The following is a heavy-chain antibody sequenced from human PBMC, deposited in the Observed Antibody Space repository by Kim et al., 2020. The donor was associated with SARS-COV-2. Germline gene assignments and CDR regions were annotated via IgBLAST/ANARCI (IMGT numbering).Heavy chain of an antibody. Sequence: YSEDSVKRRLTISRDKSKNSLYLQMNSLRAEDTAVYYCARGPGLPYAFDIWGQGTMVTVSS. CDR3: ARGPGLPYAFDI. J-gene: IGHJ3*02. D-gene: IGHD2-21*02. V-gene: IGHV3-66*01.